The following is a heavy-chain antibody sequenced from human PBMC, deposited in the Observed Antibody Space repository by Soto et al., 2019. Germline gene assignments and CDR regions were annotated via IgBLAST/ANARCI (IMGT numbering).Heavy chain of an antibody. J-gene: IGHJ5*02. CDR2: IFSNDER. CDR1: GFSLSNAGMG. Sequence: QVTLKESGPVLVKPTETLTLTCTVSGFSLSNAGMGVSWIRQPPGKALEWLAHIFSNDERRFSTSLKNRLTSSKDTFNSQVVVIMTCMDPVDTATYYCAQTEDGGRSRTPAGWFDAWGQGTLVTVSS. CDR3: AQTEDGGRSRTPAGWFDA. V-gene: IGHV2-26*01. D-gene: IGHD2-15*01.